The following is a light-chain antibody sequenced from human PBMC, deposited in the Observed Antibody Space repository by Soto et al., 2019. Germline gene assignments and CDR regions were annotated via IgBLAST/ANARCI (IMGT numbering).Light chain of an antibody. CDR1: QSVSSSY. J-gene: IGKJ5*01. V-gene: IGKV3-20*01. Sequence: EIVLTQSPGAMSLSPVDIATLSCRAIQSVSSSYLAWYQQKPGQAPRLLIYGASSRATGIPDRFSGSGSGTDFTLTISRLEPEDFAVYYCQQYGSSPPMTFGQGTRLEIK. CDR3: QQYGSSPPMT. CDR2: GAS.